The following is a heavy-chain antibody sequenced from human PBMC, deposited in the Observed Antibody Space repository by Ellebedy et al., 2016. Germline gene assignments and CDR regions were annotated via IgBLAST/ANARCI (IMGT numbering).Heavy chain of an antibody. D-gene: IGHD3-9*01. Sequence: ASVKVSXKASGYTFANYGITWVRQAPGQGLEWMGWISAYNGNTNYAQKLQGRVTMTTDTSTSTAYMELRSLRSDDTAVYYCARFQYYDILTGYYVFEYFDLWGRGTLVTVSS. CDR2: ISAYNGNT. V-gene: IGHV1-18*01. CDR1: GYTFANYG. J-gene: IGHJ2*01. CDR3: ARFQYYDILTGYYVFEYFDL.